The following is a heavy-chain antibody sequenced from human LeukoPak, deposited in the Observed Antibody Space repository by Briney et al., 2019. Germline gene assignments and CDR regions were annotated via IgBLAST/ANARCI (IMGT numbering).Heavy chain of an antibody. CDR3: ARDGGG. V-gene: IGHV3-21*01. Sequence: GGSLRLSCAASGFTFSSYSMNWVRRARGEALEWVSSISSSSCYIYYADSVKGRFTISRDNAKNSLYLQMNSLRAEHTAVYYCARDGGGWGQGTLVTVSS. CDR1: GFTFSSYS. CDR2: ISSSSCYI. D-gene: IGHD3-16*01. J-gene: IGHJ4*02.